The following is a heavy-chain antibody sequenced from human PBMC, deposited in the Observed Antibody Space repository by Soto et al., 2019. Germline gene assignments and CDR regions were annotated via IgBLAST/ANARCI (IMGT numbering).Heavy chain of an antibody. D-gene: IGHD3-22*01. CDR1: GGTFSSYA. Sequence: QVQLVQSGAEVKKPGSSVKVSCKASGGTFSSYAITWVRQAPGQGLEWMGGIIPIFGTANYAQKFQGSVTSTADESTTTGYMELSSLRSEDTAVYYCARDRGTSSGYDPYWFDPWGQGTLVTVSS. CDR2: IIPIFGTA. J-gene: IGHJ5*02. CDR3: ARDRGTSSGYDPYWFDP. V-gene: IGHV1-69*12.